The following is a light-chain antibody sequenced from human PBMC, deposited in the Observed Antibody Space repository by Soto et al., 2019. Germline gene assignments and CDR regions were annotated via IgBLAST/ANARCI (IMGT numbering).Light chain of an antibody. J-gene: IGKJ3*01. CDR3: QQYNSYSPS. V-gene: IGKV1-5*01. Sequence: DIQMTQSPSTLSASVVDRVTVTCRASQSISDWLAWFQQKPGKAPKLLIYDASRLESGVPSRFSGSGFGTEFTLTISSLQPDDFATYYCQQYNSYSPSFGPGTKVDIK. CDR1: QSISDW. CDR2: DAS.